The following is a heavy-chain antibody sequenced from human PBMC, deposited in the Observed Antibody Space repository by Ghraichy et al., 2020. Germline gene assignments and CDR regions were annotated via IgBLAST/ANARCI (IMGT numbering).Heavy chain of an antibody. CDR1: GGSFSGYY. D-gene: IGHD3-22*01. V-gene: IGHV4-34*01. CDR3: ARTLGKYSGYYYPQNWFDP. Sequence: SETLSLTCAVYGGSFSGYYWSWIRQPPGKGLEWIGEINHSGSTNYNPSLKSRVTISVDTSKNQFSLKLSSVTAADTAVYYCARTLGKYSGYYYPQNWFDPWGQGTLVTVSS. CDR2: INHSGST. J-gene: IGHJ5*02.